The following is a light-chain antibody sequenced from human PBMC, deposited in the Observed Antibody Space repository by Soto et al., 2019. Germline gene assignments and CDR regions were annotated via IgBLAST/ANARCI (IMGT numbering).Light chain of an antibody. Sequence: EIVLTQSPGTLSLSPGERATLSCRASQSVSSSYVAWYQQTPGQATRLLIYGSTSTTTGIPDMFSGSGSGKDFIITSSRQEPEDFALYYCQQYSSLPLTFGQGTKVEIK. J-gene: IGKJ1*01. CDR2: GST. CDR3: QQYSSLPLT. V-gene: IGKV3-20*01. CDR1: QSVSSSY.